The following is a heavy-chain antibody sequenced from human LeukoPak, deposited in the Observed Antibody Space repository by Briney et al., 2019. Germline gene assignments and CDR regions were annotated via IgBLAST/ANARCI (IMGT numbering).Heavy chain of an antibody. D-gene: IGHD3-16*01. CDR3: AKDSLADIDY. Sequence: GGSLRLSCAASGFIFSTYGMYWVRQAPGKGLEWVAFTRHDGSIKNYADSVKGRSTISRDNSKNTLYLQMNSLRAEDTAVYYCAKDSLADIDYWGQGTLVTVST. J-gene: IGHJ4*02. CDR1: GFIFSTYG. CDR2: TRHDGSIK. V-gene: IGHV3-30*02.